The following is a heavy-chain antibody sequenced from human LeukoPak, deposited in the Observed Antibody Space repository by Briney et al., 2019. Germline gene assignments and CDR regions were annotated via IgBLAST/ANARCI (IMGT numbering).Heavy chain of an antibody. J-gene: IGHJ4*02. D-gene: IGHD3-22*01. Sequence: ASVKVSCKASGYTFTSYGISWVRQAPGQGLEWMGWISAYNGNTNYAQKLQGRVTMTTDTSTSTAYMELRSLRSDDTAVYYCARVSQDSSGYYSVFDYWGQGTLVTVSS. V-gene: IGHV1-18*01. CDR3: ARVSQDSSGYYSVFDY. CDR1: GYTFTSYG. CDR2: ISAYNGNT.